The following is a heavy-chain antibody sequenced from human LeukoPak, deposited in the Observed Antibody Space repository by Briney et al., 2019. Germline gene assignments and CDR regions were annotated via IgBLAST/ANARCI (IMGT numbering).Heavy chain of an antibody. CDR3: ARHVVAVGFDY. Sequence: GGSLRLSCAASGFTFSSYWMSWVRQAPGKGLQWVSSITSSSSYIYYADSVKGRFTISRDNAKNSLYLQMNSLRAEDTAVYYCARHVVAVGFDYWGQGTLVTVSS. CDR1: GFTFSSYW. D-gene: IGHD3-22*01. J-gene: IGHJ4*02. V-gene: IGHV3-21*01. CDR2: ITSSSSYI.